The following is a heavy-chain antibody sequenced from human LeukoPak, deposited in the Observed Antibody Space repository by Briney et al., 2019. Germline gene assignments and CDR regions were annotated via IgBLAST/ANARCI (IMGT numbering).Heavy chain of an antibody. Sequence: PGGSLRLSCEASGFTFRTYGMHWVRQAPGKGLEWVALMSYDGTNKDYTDSVKGRFTISRDNSKNTLYLQMNSLRTDDTAVYYCAKDLLRATGNGGYYMDVWGKGTTVIVSS. CDR2: MSYDGTNK. J-gene: IGHJ6*03. CDR1: GFTFRTYG. CDR3: AKDLLRATGNGGYYMDV. D-gene: IGHD5-12*01. V-gene: IGHV3-30*18.